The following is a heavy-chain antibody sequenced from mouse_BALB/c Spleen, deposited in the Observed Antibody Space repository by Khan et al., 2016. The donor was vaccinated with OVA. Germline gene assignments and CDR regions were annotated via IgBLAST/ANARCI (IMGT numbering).Heavy chain of an antibody. V-gene: IGHV5-9-1*01. J-gene: IGHJ3*01. CDR3: TNGNYGWFAY. CDR2: ISSAGTYT. Sequence: EVELVESGGGLVKPGGSLKLSCSASGFTFSTFVMSWVRQTPEKRLEWVATISSAGTYTYFSDSVKGRFTISRDNAKNTLYLQMNSLGSEDTAMYYCTNGNYGWFAYWGQGTLVTVSA. CDR1: GFTFSTFV. D-gene: IGHD2-1*01.